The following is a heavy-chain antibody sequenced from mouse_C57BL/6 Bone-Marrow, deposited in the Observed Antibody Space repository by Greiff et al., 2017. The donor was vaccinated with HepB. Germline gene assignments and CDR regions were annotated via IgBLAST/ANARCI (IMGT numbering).Heavy chain of an antibody. V-gene: IGHV10-1*01. D-gene: IGHD2-3*01. Sequence: DAGGGLVQPKGSLKLSCAASGFSFNTYAMNWVRQAPGKGLEWVARIRSKSNNYATYYADSVKDRFTISRDDSESMLYLQMNNLKTEDTAMYYCVRRGDDGYYDWFAYWGQGTLVTVSA. CDR1: GFSFNTYA. J-gene: IGHJ3*01. CDR2: IRSKSNNYAT. CDR3: VRRGDDGYYDWFAY.